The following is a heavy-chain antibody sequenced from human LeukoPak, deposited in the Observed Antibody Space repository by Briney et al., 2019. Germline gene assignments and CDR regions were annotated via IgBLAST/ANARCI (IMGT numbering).Heavy chain of an antibody. J-gene: IGHJ4*02. CDR1: GFTFSSYG. V-gene: IGHV3-30*18. CDR3: AKDAGSMVQSN. CDR2: ISYDGSNK. D-gene: IGHD3-10*01. Sequence: PGGSLRLSCAASGFTFSSYGMHWVRQAPGKGLEWVAVISYDGSNKYYADSVKGRFTISRDNSKNTLYLQMNSLGAEDTAVYYCAKDAGSMVQSNWGQGTLVTVSS.